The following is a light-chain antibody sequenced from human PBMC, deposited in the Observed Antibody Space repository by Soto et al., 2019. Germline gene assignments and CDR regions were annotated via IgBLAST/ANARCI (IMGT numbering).Light chain of an antibody. CDR1: RSDVGGYNY. V-gene: IGLV2-8*01. CDR3: SSYAGRNNLV. CDR2: EVT. J-gene: IGLJ2*01. Sequence: QSALTQPPSASGSPGQSVTISCTGTRSDVGGYNYVSWYQQHPGKAPKLMIYEVTKRPSGVPDRFSGSKSGNTASLTVSGLQAEDEAYYYCSSYAGRNNLVFGGGTKVTVL.